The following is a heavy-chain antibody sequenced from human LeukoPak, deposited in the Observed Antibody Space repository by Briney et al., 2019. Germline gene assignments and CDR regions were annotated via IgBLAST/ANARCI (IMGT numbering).Heavy chain of an antibody. Sequence: GGSLRLSCAASGFTFSNAWMSWVRQAPGKGLEWVSVIYSGGSTYYADSVKGRFTISRDNSKNTLYLQMNSLRAEDTAVYYCARAKHQPSSSWYDYWGQGTLVTVSS. CDR1: GFTFSNAW. V-gene: IGHV3-53*01. CDR2: IYSGGST. D-gene: IGHD6-13*01. CDR3: ARAKHQPSSSWYDY. J-gene: IGHJ4*02.